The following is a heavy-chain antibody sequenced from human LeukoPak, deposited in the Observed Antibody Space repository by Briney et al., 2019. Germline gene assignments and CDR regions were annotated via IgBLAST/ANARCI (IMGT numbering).Heavy chain of an antibody. CDR3: ARDPYQYDSSGYPGFDH. CDR2: ISSSRSYT. Sequence: PGGSLRLSCAASGFTFSSYEMNWVRQAPGKGLEWVSFISSSRSYTHYADSVKGRFTISRDNAKNSLYLQMNSLRAEDTAVYYCARDPYQYDSSGYPGFDHWGQGTLVTVSS. CDR1: GFTFSSYE. J-gene: IGHJ4*02. D-gene: IGHD3-22*01. V-gene: IGHV3-21*01.